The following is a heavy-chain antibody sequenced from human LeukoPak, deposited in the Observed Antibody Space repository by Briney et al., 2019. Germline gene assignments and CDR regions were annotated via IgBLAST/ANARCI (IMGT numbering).Heavy chain of an antibody. Sequence: PSETLSLTCTVSGGSISSSSYYWGWIRQPPGKGLEWIGSIYYSGSTYYNPFLKSRVTISVDTSKNQFSLKLSSVTAADTAVYYCARRGSYTAFSWFDPWGQGTLVTVSS. J-gene: IGHJ5*02. CDR1: GGSISSSSYY. CDR3: ARRGSYTAFSWFDP. D-gene: IGHD3-16*01. CDR2: IYYSGST. V-gene: IGHV4-39*01.